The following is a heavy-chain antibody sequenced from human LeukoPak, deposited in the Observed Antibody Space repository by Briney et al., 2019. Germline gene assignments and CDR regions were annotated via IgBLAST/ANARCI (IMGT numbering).Heavy chain of an antibody. CDR1: GFTFDDYA. CDR3: AKLKGRRVYDAFDI. CDR2: ISWNSGSI. D-gene: IGHD1-1*01. V-gene: IGHV3-9*01. Sequence: GRSLRLSCAASGFTFDDYAMHWVRQAPGKGLEWVSGISWNSGSIGYADSVKGRFTISRDNAKNSLYLQMNSLRAEDTALYYCAKLKGRRVYDAFDIWGQGTMVTVSS. J-gene: IGHJ3*02.